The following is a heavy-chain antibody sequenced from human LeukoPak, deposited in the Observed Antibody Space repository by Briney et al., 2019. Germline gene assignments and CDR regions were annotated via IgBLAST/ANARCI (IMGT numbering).Heavy chain of an antibody. CDR2: ISASGVGT. J-gene: IGHJ5*02. V-gene: IGHV3-23*01. Sequence: GGSLRLSCAASGFTFSTYVMTWGRQAPGKGLEWVSSISASGVGTYYADSVKGRFTISRDNSKNTLYLQMNGLRAEDTAVYYCAKQETFDPWGQGTLVTVSS. CDR1: GFTFSTYV. CDR3: AKQETFDP.